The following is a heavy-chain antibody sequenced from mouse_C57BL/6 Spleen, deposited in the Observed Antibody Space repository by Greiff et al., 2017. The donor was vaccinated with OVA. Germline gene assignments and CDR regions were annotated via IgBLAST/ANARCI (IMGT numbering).Heavy chain of an antibody. V-gene: IGHV14-1*01. J-gene: IGHJ2*01. CDR3: TTMVTTEYYFDY. Sequence: VQLQQSGAELVRPGASVKLSCTASGFNIKDYYMHWVKQRPEQGLEWIGRIDPEDGDTEYAPKFQGKATMTADTSSNPAYLQLSSLTSEDTAVYYCTTMVTTEYYFDYWGQGTTLTVSS. CDR1: GFNIKDYY. D-gene: IGHD2-2*01. CDR2: IDPEDGDT.